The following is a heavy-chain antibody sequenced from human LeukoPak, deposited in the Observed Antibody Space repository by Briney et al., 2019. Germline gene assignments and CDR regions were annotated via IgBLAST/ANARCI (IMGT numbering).Heavy chain of an antibody. CDR2: ISSSSYI. Sequence: GGSLRLSCAASGFTFSSYSMNWVRQAPGKGLEWVSSISSSSYIYYADSVKGRFTISRDNSKNTMYLQMNSLRAEDTAVYYCAHGSMYQLDYWGQGTLVTVSS. V-gene: IGHV3-21*04. CDR1: GFTFSSYS. CDR3: AHGSMYQLDY. J-gene: IGHJ4*02. D-gene: IGHD2-2*01.